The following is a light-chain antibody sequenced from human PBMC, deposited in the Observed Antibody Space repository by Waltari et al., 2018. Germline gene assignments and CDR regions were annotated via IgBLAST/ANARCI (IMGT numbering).Light chain of an antibody. CDR1: QSLSST. J-gene: IGKJ4*01. Sequence: EIVMTQSPATLSVSPGERATLSCRASQSLSSTLAWYQHKPGQAPRLLIYSASTRATGIPARFTVGGSGTEFTLTISSLQSEDFAVYYCQQYNNWPLTFGGGTKVEIK. CDR2: SAS. CDR3: QQYNNWPLT. V-gene: IGKV3-15*01.